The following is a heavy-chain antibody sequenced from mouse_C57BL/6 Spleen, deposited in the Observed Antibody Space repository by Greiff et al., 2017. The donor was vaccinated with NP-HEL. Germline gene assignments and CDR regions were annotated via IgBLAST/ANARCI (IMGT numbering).Heavy chain of an antibody. D-gene: IGHD2-4*01. V-gene: IGHV8-8*01. CDR3: ARIVYDYDRGYFDY. CDR2: IWWDDDK. J-gene: IGHJ2*01. CDR1: GFSLSTFGMG. Sequence: QVQLQQSGPGILQPSQTLSLTCSFSGFSLSTFGMGVGWIRQPSGKGLEWLAHIWWDDDKYYNPALKSRLTISKDTSKNQVFLKIANVYTADTATYYCARIVYDYDRGYFDYWGQGTTLTVSS.